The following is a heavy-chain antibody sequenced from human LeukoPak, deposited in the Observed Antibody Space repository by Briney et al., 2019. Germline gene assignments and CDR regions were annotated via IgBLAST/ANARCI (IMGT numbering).Heavy chain of an antibody. CDR2: INHSGST. J-gene: IGHJ4*01. D-gene: IGHD3-16*01. Sequence: SETLSLTCAVYGGSFSGYYWSWIRQPPGKGLEWIGEINHSGSTNYNPSLKSRVTISVDTSKNQFSLKLSSVTAADTAVYYCARGVGYYDDIWGSTPFDYWGHGTLVIVSA. CDR3: ARGVGYYDDIWGSTPFDY. CDR1: GGSFSGYY. V-gene: IGHV4-34*01.